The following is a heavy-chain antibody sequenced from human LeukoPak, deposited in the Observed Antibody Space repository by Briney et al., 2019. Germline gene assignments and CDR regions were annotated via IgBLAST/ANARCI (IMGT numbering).Heavy chain of an antibody. V-gene: IGHV4-30-4*01. CDR2: IYYSGST. CDR3: ARGSSVSGSGSTPVDY. D-gene: IGHD3-10*01. J-gene: IGHJ4*01. Sequence: SETLSLTCTVSGGSLSSGDYYWSWIRQPPGKGLEWIGYIYYSGSTYYNPSLKSRVTISVDTSKNQFSLKLSSVTAADTAVYYCARGSSVSGSGSTPVDYWGQGTMVTVSS. CDR1: GGSLSSGDYY.